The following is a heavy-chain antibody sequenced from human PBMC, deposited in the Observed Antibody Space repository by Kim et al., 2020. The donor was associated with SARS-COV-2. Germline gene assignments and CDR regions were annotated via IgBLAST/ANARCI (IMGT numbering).Heavy chain of an antibody. CDR3: ARGSDAAAFDI. Sequence: KIYADSVKCRVTIYRDNSKNTLYLQINSLMAEDTTVYYCARGSDAAAFDIWGQGTMVTVSS. J-gene: IGHJ3*02. D-gene: IGHD2-21*02. V-gene: IGHV3-33*01. CDR2: K.